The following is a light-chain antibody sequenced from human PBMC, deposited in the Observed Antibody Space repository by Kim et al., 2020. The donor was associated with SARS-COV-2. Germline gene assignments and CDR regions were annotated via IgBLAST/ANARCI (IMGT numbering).Light chain of an antibody. CDR1: QSISTW. V-gene: IGKV1-5*03. J-gene: IGKJ1*01. CDR2: KAS. CDR3: QLYNSYSPWT. Sequence: DIQMTQSPSTLSASVGDRVTITCRASQSISTWLAWYQQKPGNAPKLLIYKASNLESGVPSRFSGGGSGTEFTLTISSLQPDDFASYYCQLYNSYSPWTFGQRTKVDIK.